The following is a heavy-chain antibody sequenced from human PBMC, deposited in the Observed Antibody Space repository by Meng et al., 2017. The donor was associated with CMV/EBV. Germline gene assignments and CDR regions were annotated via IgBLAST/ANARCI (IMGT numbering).Heavy chain of an antibody. D-gene: IGHD2-2*01. CDR2: IYYSGST. Sequence: GSLRLSCTVSGGSISSSSYYWSWIRQPPGKGLEWIGYIYYSGSTNYNPSLKSRVTISVDTSKNQFSLKLSSVTAADTAVYYCASSLLGYCSSTSCSTYYYYYGMDVWGQGTTVTVSS. V-gene: IGHV4-61*01. J-gene: IGHJ6*02. CDR1: GGSISSSSYY. CDR3: ASSLLGYCSSTSCSTYYYYYGMDV.